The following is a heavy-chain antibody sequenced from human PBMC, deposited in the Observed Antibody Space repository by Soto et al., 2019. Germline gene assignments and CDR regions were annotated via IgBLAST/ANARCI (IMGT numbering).Heavy chain of an antibody. Sequence: SETLSLTCAVYGGSFSGYYWSWIRQPPGKGLEWIGEINHSGSTNYNPSLKSRVTISVDTSKNQFSLKLSSVTAADTAVYYCARVSLPYYYYGMDVWGQGTTVNVSS. CDR3: ARVSLPYYYYGMDV. CDR2: INHSGST. J-gene: IGHJ6*02. CDR1: GGSFSGYY. V-gene: IGHV4-34*01.